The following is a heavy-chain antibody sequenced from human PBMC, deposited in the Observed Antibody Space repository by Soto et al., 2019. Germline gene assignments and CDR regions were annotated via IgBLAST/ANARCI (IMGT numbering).Heavy chain of an antibody. CDR2: INAGNGNT. J-gene: IGHJ3*02. CDR3: ARVLFYYYDSSGYYPHDAFDI. Sequence: ASEKVSCKASGYTFTSYAMHWVRQAPGQRLEWMGWINAGNGNTKYSQKFQGRVTVTRDTSASTAYMELSSLRSEDTAVYYCARVLFYYYDSSGYYPHDAFDIWGQGAMVTVSS. D-gene: IGHD3-22*01. CDR1: GYTFTSYA. V-gene: IGHV1-3*01.